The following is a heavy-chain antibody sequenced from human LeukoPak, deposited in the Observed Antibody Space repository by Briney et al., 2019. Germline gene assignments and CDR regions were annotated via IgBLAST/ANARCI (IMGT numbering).Heavy chain of an antibody. V-gene: IGHV1-18*01. CDR2: IITHNGNT. Sequence: ASVKVSCKASGYTFTSYGISWVRQAPGQGLEWMGWIITHNGNTNYTQKLRGRVTMTTDTSTTTAYMELRSLRSDDTAVYYCARRYCSSTSCYAVDYWGQGTLVTVSS. CDR3: ARRYCSSTSCYAVDY. D-gene: IGHD2-2*01. CDR1: GYTFTSYG. J-gene: IGHJ4*02.